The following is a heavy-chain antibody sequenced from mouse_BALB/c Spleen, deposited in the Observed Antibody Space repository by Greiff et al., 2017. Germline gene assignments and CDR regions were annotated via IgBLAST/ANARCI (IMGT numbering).Heavy chain of an antibody. D-gene: IGHD2-12*01. CDR1: GYSITSDYA. CDR2: ISYSGST. CDR3: ARLRREGYFDY. Sequence: VQLQQSGPGLVKPSQSLSLTCTVTGYSITSDYAWNWIRQFLGNKLGWMGYISYSGSTSYNPYLKSRISITRDTTKNQFFLQLNSVTTEDTATYYCARLRREGYFDYWGQGTTLTVSS. V-gene: IGHV3-2*02. J-gene: IGHJ2*01.